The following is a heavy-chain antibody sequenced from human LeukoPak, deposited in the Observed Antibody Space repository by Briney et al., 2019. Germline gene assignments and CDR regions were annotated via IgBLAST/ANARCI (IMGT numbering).Heavy chain of an antibody. Sequence: SETLSLTCAVPGYSISSGYYWGWIRQPPGKGLEWIGSIYHIGSTYYNPSLKSRVTISVDTSKNQFSLKLSSVTAADTAVYYCARDLESYYDSSGYYGQSSWFDPWGQGTLVTVSS. D-gene: IGHD3-22*01. CDR3: ARDLESYYDSSGYYGQSSWFDP. CDR1: GYSISSGYY. V-gene: IGHV4-38-2*02. CDR2: IYHIGST. J-gene: IGHJ5*02.